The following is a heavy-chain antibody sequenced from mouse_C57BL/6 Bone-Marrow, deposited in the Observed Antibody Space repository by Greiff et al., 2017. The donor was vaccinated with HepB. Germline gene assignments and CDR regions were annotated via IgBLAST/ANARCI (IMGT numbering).Heavy chain of an antibody. J-gene: IGHJ2*01. V-gene: IGHV5-17*01. CDR2: ISSVSSTI. Sequence: EVKLVESGGGLVKPGGSLKLSCAASGFTFSDYGMHWVRQAPEKGLEWVAYISSVSSTIYYADTVKGRFTISRDNAKNTLFLQMTSLSSEATAMYYCARPYSYYFDYWGQGTTLTGSS. CDR1: GFTFSDYG. CDR3: ARPYSYYFDY. D-gene: IGHD1-1*01.